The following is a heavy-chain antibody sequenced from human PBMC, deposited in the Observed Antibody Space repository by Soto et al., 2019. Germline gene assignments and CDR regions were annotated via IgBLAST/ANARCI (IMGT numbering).Heavy chain of an antibody. CDR3: ARKLGGYSSSWYKDNWFDP. J-gene: IGHJ5*02. CDR2: IYYSGST. CDR1: GGSISSSSYY. V-gene: IGHV4-39*01. D-gene: IGHD6-13*01. Sequence: SETLSLTCTVSGGSISSSSYYWGWIRQPPGKGLEWIGSIYYSGSTYYNPSLKSRVTISVDTSKNQFSLKLSSVTAADTAVYYCARKLGGYSSSWYKDNWFDPWGQGTLVTVS.